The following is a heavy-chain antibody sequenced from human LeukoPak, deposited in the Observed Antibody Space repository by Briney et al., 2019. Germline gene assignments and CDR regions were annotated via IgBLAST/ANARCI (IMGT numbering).Heavy chain of an antibody. Sequence: GGSLRLPCSASGFTFSSYAMHWVRQAPGKGLEYVSLISSNGGSTYYADSVKGRFTISRDNSKNTLYLEMSSLRVEDTAVYYCVKGLPGYGGHLDYWGQGTLVTVSS. J-gene: IGHJ4*02. CDR1: GFTFSSYA. D-gene: IGHD6-13*01. V-gene: IGHV3-64D*06. CDR3: VKGLPGYGGHLDY. CDR2: ISSNGGST.